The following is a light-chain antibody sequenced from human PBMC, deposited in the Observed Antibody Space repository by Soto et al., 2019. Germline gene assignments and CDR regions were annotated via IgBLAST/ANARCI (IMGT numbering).Light chain of an antibody. Sequence: QSALTQPASVSGSPGQSITISCTGTSSDVGGYKYVSWYQHHPGKAPKLMIYEVSNRPSGVSNRFSGSKSGNTASLTISGLPAEDEDDYYCSSYTTSSTWVFGGGTKVTVL. CDR1: SSDVGGYKY. CDR2: EVS. J-gene: IGLJ3*02. CDR3: SSYTTSSTWV. V-gene: IGLV2-14*01.